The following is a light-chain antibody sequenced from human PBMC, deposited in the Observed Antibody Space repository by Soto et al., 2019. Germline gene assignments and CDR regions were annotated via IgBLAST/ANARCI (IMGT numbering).Light chain of an antibody. CDR1: QSVSSN. Sequence: DIVMTQSPATLPVSPGERATLSCRASQSVSSNLAWYQQKPGQAPRFLIYGASTRATGIPARFSDSGSGTEFTLTISSLQSEDFAVYYCQQYDNWPLTFGGGTKVEIK. J-gene: IGKJ4*01. CDR2: GAS. CDR3: QQYDNWPLT. V-gene: IGKV3-15*01.